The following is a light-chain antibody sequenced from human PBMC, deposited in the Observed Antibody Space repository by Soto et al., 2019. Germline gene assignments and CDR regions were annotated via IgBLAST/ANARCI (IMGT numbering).Light chain of an antibody. CDR2: AAS. CDR3: QQSYSTPRT. CDR1: QSISSY. V-gene: IGKV1-39*01. J-gene: IGKJ1*01. Sequence: DIQMTQSPSSLSASVGDRVTITCRASQSISSYLNWYQQKPGKAPKLLIYAASSLQSGVPSRFSGSGSGTDLTLTISSLQPEDFATYYCQQSYSTPRTFGQGTK.